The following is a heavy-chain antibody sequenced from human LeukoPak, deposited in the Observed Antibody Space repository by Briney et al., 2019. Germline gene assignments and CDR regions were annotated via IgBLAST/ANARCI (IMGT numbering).Heavy chain of an antibody. Sequence: SETLSLTCTVSGGSISSYYWSWIRQPPGKGLEWIGFIYYSGSTNYSPSLKSRVTISVDTSKNQFSLKLSSVTAADTAVYYCASFVAGWNYFDYWGQGTLVTVSS. CDR1: GGSISSYY. J-gene: IGHJ4*02. CDR3: ASFVAGWNYFDY. V-gene: IGHV4-59*08. D-gene: IGHD6-19*01. CDR2: IYYSGST.